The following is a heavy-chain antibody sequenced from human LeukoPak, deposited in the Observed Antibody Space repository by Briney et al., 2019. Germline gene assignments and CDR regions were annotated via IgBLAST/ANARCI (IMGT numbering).Heavy chain of an antibody. V-gene: IGHV4-4*02. Sequence: SETLSLTCIVSGGSISSRNWWSWVRQPPGKGLEWIGEIYHSGSTNYNPSLKTRVTISVDKSKNQFSLKLSSVTAADTAVYYCARASHDYVDYSHFDYWGQGTLVTVSS. D-gene: IGHD4-17*01. CDR1: GGSISSRNW. CDR2: IYHSGST. CDR3: ARASHDYVDYSHFDY. J-gene: IGHJ4*02.